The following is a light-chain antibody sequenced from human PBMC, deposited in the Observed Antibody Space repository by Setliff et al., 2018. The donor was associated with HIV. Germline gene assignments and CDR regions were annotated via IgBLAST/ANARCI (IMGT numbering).Light chain of an antibody. J-gene: IGKJ1*01. V-gene: IGKV3-20*01. CDR1: QIVSSSY. CDR3: QQRET. Sequence: ELVLTQSPGTLSLSPGERATLSCRASQIVSSSYLGWYQQKAGQAPRLLIYGASSRATGVPDRFSGSGSGTDFTLTIASLEPEDFAVYYCQQRETFGQGTKVDI. CDR2: GAS.